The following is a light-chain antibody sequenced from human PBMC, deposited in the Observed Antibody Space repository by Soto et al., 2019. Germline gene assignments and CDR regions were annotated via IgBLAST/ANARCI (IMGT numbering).Light chain of an antibody. CDR3: QQYVYLPLT. Sequence: DIQMTQSPSSLSASVGDRVTITCQASQGIINYLNWYQQKPGKAPKLLIYEASTLETGVPSRFSGGGSGAHFTFTISSLQPEDFATYDDQQYVYLPLTFGGGTKVEVK. V-gene: IGKV1-33*01. CDR1: QGIINY. CDR2: EAS. J-gene: IGKJ4*01.